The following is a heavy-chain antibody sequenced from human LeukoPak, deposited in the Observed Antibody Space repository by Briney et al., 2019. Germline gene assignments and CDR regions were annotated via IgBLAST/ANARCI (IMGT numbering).Heavy chain of an antibody. CDR2: IRYDGSNK. V-gene: IGHV3-30*02. D-gene: IGHD3-22*01. CDR3: ARGLAYYYDSSAYFLDY. Sequence: GGSLRLSCAASGFTFSSYGMTWVRQAPGKGLEWVAFIRYDGSNKYYADSVKGRFTISRDNSKNTLYLQMNSLRAEDTAVYYCARGLAYYYDSSAYFLDYWGQGTLVTVSS. CDR1: GFTFSSYG. J-gene: IGHJ4*02.